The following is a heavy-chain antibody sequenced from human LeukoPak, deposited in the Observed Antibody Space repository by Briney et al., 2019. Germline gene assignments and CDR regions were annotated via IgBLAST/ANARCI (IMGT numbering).Heavy chain of an antibody. CDR1: GFTFHNYA. CDR3: AKDFASSYGYFDY. V-gene: IGHV3-43*02. Sequence: PGGSLRLSCAASGFTFHNYAMHWVRQAPGKGLEWVSLIRGDGGSTWHADSVKGRFTISRDNSKNSLFLQMKSLRTGDTALYYCAKDFASSYGYFDYWSQGTLVTVSS. D-gene: IGHD5-18*01. J-gene: IGHJ4*02. CDR2: IRGDGGST.